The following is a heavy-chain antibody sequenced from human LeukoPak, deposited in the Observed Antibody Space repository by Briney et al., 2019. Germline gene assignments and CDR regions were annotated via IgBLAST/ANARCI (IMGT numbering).Heavy chain of an antibody. CDR1: GGSISSGGYY. J-gene: IGHJ6*03. V-gene: IGHV4-31*03. D-gene: IGHD3-3*01. CDR2: IYHSGIT. Sequence: PSETLSLTCTVSGGSISSGGYYWSWIRQFPGKGLEWIGHIYHSGITYYNPSLGSRIMISQDTSQNQFSLKINSVTAEDTAVYYCAKGFWSGYNYYYYMDVWGKGTTVTVSS. CDR3: AKGFWSGYNYYYYMDV.